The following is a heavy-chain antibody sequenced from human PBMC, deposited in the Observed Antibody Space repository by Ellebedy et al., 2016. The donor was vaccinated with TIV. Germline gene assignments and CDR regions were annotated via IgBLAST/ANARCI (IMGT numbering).Heavy chain of an antibody. CDR1: GFTFSSYA. V-gene: IGHV3-30-3*01. CDR2: ISYDGSNK. CDR3: ARAGDDEAFDY. D-gene: IGHD4-17*01. Sequence: GESLKISXAASGFTFSSYAMHWVRQAPGKGLEWVAVISYDGSNKYYADSVKGRFTISRDNSKNTLYLQMNSLRAEDTAVYYCARAGDDEAFDYWGQGTLVTVSS. J-gene: IGHJ4*02.